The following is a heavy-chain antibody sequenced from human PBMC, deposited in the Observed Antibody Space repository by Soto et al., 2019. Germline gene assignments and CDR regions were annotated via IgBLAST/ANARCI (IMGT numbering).Heavy chain of an antibody. V-gene: IGHV4-4*02. D-gene: IGHD2-15*01. CDR1: GASISSTNW. CDR3: ARHIAVPTTRGFDY. CDR2: IYHSGAT. Sequence: QVQLQESGPGLVKPSGTLSLTCAVSGASISSTNWWSWVRQAPGEGPEGIGEIYHSGATNYNPSLKIRVIISMHTSKNRLSLRLDSVTAAHTAVYFCARHIAVPTTRGFDYWGQGTLVTVSS. J-gene: IGHJ4*02.